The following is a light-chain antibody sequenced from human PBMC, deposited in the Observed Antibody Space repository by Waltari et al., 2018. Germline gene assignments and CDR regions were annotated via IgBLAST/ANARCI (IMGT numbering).Light chain of an antibody. V-gene: IGKV1-5*03. CDR3: QQYNTYSVT. Sequence: DIQMTHSPATLSASVGDRVTITCRASQSISSWLAWYQEKPGNAPKLLIYKASNLERGVPSRFSGSGSGTEFTLTISSLQPDDFATYYCQQYNTYSVTFGQGTKVEIK. CDR2: KAS. J-gene: IGKJ1*01. CDR1: QSISSW.